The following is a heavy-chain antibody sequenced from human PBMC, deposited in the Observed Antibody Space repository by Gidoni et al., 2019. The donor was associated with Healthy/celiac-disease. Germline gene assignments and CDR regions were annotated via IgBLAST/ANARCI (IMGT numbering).Heavy chain of an antibody. CDR3: ARDRPDYCSGGSCYLGAFDI. CDR1: GSTFTGYY. V-gene: IGHV1-2*02. J-gene: IGHJ3*02. D-gene: IGHD2-15*01. Sequence: QVQLVQSGAEVKKPGASVKVSCKASGSTFTGYYMHWVRQAPGQGLERMGWINPNSGGTNYAQKFQGRVTMTRDTSISTAYMELSRLRSDDTAVYYCARDRPDYCSGGSCYLGAFDIWGQGTMVTVSS. CDR2: INPNSGGT.